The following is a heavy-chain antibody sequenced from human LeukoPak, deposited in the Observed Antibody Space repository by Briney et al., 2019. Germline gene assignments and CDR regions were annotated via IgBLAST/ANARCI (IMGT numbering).Heavy chain of an antibody. V-gene: IGHV3-23*01. J-gene: IGHJ6*02. Sequence: GGSLRLSCAVSGFTFSSYAMSWVRQAPGKGPEWVSTIIGSGGTTYYADSVRGRFTISRDNSKNTLYLQMNSLRAEDTAVYYCATITMVRGVIITRYYYYGMDVWGQGTTVTVSS. CDR2: IIGSGGTT. D-gene: IGHD3-10*01. CDR1: GFTFSSYA. CDR3: ATITMVRGVIITRYYYYGMDV.